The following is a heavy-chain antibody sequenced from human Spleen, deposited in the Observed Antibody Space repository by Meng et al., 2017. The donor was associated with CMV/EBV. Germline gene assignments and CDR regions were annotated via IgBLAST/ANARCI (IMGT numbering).Heavy chain of an antibody. CDR3: ARSRQYYDILTGYSPFFDY. CDR2: IYYSGST. CDR1: GGSVSSGSYY. D-gene: IGHD3-9*01. V-gene: IGHV4-61*01. Sequence: SETLSLTCTVSGGSVSSGSYYWSWIRQPPGKGLEWIGYIYYSGSTNYNPSLMSRVTISVDTSKNQLSLTLSSVTAADTAVYYCARSRQYYDILTGYSPFFDYWGQGTLVTVSS. J-gene: IGHJ4*02.